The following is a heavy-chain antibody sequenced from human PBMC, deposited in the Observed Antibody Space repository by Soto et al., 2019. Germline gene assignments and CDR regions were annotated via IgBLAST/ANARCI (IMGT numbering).Heavy chain of an antibody. CDR1: GFSFSTYN. CDR2: IKGDGTST. CDR3: ARAVIAVVGAIRWFDP. D-gene: IGHD6-19*01. Sequence: EVELLESGGGLVKPGGSLRLSCAASGFSFSTYNMNWVRQAPGKGLEWVSRIKGDGTSTDYADSVKGRCTIARDNAKNMLYLQMNSLTAEDTAVYYCARAVIAVVGAIRWFDPWGQGTLVTVSS. J-gene: IGHJ5*02. V-gene: IGHV3-74*02.